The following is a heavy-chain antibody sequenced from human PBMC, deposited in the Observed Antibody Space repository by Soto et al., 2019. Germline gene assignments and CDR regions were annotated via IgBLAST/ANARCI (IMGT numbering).Heavy chain of an antibody. CDR1: GGSISSYY. Sequence: QVQLQESGPGLVKPSETLSLTCTVSGGSISSYYWTWIRQPPGKGLEWIGFMYNSGSTHYNPSLKSRVTISLDTSKNQFSLNLRSVTAADTAVYYCASMGYHYGSGSYPLDYCGQGTLVTVSS. V-gene: IGHV4-59*08. D-gene: IGHD3-10*01. J-gene: IGHJ4*02. CDR3: ASMGYHYGSGSYPLDY. CDR2: MYNSGST.